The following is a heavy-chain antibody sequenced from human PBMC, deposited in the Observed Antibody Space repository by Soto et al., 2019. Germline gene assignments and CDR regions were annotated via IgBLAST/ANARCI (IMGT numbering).Heavy chain of an antibody. J-gene: IGHJ4*02. CDR2: IIPIFGTA. Sequence: QVQLVQSGAEVKKPGSSVKVSCKASGGTFSSYAISWVRQAPGQGLEWMGGIIPIFGTANYAQKFQGRVTITADESTSTAYMELSSLRSEDTAVYYCARDNYDFPLVVQRNYYFDYWGQGTLVTVSS. V-gene: IGHV1-69*01. D-gene: IGHD3-3*01. CDR3: ARDNYDFPLVVQRNYYFDY. CDR1: GGTFSSYA.